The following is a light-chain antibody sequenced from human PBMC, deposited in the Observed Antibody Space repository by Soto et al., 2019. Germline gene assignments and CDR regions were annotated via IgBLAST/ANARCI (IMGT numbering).Light chain of an antibody. CDR2: GAS. V-gene: IGKV3-20*01. J-gene: IGKJ1*01. CDR1: QSVSSSY. CDR3: QQYGSSRT. Sequence: EMVLTQSPGTLSLSPGERATLSGRASQSVSSSYLAWYQQKPGQAPRLLIYGASSRATGIPDRFSGSGSGTDFTLTISRLEPEDFAVYYCQQYGSSRTFGQGTKVEIK.